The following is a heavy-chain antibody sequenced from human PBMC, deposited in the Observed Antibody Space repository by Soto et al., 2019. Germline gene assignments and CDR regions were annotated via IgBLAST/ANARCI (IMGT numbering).Heavy chain of an antibody. Sequence: QVQLLQSGAEVKKPGASVRVSCKASGYSFTRFGISWVRQAPGQGLEWVGRISTYNGNTKYAQKLEGRVTVSTDTSTSTAYMELRSLRSDDTAVYYFARDPPYSPSPQVFAYWGQGNLLNVSS. CDR1: GYSFTRFG. CDR3: ARDPPYSPSPQVFAY. J-gene: IGHJ4*02. V-gene: IGHV1-18*01. CDR2: ISTYNGNT. D-gene: IGHD6-13*01.